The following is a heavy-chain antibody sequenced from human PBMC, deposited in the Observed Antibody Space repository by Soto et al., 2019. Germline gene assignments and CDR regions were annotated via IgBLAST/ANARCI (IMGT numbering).Heavy chain of an antibody. CDR2: VYYSGTT. Sequence: PSETLSLTCSVSGGSVSDKTYYWSWIRQPPGKRLEWIGYVYYSGTTNYNPSLKSRVTISVDTSKNQFSLKLSSVTAADTAVYYCATSGDGYERYYFDYWGQGTLVTVSS. CDR1: GGSVSDKTYY. J-gene: IGHJ4*02. D-gene: IGHD5-12*01. CDR3: ATSGDGYERYYFDY. V-gene: IGHV4-61*01.